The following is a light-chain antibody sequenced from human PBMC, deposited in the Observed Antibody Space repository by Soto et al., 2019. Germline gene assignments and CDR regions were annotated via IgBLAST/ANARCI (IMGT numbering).Light chain of an antibody. J-gene: IGKJ2*01. Sequence: EILLAQSPATLSLSPGERATLSCKASQYVSIFLAWYQQKPGQAPRHLIHDASNRATGVPARFSGSGSGRDFTLTITSLEPEDFAVYYCQQRSTWLYTFGQGTKLEV. CDR3: QQRSTWLYT. V-gene: IGKV3-11*02. CDR1: QYVSIF. CDR2: DAS.